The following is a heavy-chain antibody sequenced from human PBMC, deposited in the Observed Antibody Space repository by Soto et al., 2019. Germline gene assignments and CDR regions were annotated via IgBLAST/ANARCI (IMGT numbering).Heavy chain of an antibody. CDR2: ISSSSSYI. Sequence: GGSLRLSCAASGFTFSSYSMNWVRQAPGKGLEWVSSISSSSSYIYYADSVKGRFTISRDNAKNSLYLQMNSLRAEDTAVYYCARDSSPVGHHTEFDYWGQGTLVTVSS. J-gene: IGHJ4*02. D-gene: IGHD1-26*01. CDR3: ARDSSPVGHHTEFDY. V-gene: IGHV3-21*01. CDR1: GFTFSSYS.